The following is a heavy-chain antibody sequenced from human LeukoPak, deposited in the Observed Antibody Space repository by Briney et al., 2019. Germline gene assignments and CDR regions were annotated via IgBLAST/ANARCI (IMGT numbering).Heavy chain of an antibody. CDR3: ATIGVGRWSFDH. CDR2: ISAYNGNT. CDR1: GYTFTSYG. D-gene: IGHD2-21*01. Sequence: ASVKVSCKASGYTFTSYGISWVRQAPGQGLEWMGWISAYNGNTNYAQKLQGRVTMTTDKSTTTVYMELNDLTSEDTALYYCATIGVGRWSFDHWGQGTLVTVSS. V-gene: IGHV1-18*01. J-gene: IGHJ4*02.